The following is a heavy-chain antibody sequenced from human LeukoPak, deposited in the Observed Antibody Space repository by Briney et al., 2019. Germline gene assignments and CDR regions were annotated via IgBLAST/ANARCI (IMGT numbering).Heavy chain of an antibody. V-gene: IGHV1-2*02. CDR1: GYTFTGYY. CDR2: INPYSGGT. CDR3: ARGYNSGYSYYFDY. J-gene: IGHJ4*02. D-gene: IGHD3-22*01. Sequence: GASVKVSCKASGYTFTGYYMHWVRQAPGQGLEWMGWINPYSGGTNYAQKFQGRVTMTRDTSISTAYMELSRLTLDDTAVYYCARGYNSGYSYYFDYWGQGTLVTVSS.